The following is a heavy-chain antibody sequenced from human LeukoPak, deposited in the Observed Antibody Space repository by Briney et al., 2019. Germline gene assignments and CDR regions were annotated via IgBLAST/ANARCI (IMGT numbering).Heavy chain of an antibody. Sequence: GGSLRLSCAASGFTVSSNYMSWVRQAPGEGLEYVSAISSNGGSTYYADSVKGRFTISRDNSKNTLYLQMSSLRAEDTAVFYCVKVLGRYCSSGSCSGYYHMDVWGQGTTVTVSS. J-gene: IGHJ6*02. D-gene: IGHD2-15*01. V-gene: IGHV3-64D*06. CDR3: VKVLGRYCSSGSCSGYYHMDV. CDR2: ISSNGGST. CDR1: GFTVSSNY.